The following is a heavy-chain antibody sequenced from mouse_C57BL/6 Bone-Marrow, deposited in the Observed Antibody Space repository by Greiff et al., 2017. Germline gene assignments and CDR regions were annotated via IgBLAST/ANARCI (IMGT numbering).Heavy chain of an antibody. CDR1: GFTFSDYG. J-gene: IGHJ4*01. Sequence: EVKLMESGGGLVKPGGSLKLSCAASGFTFSDYGMHWVRQAPEKGLEWVAYISSGSSTIYYADTVKGRFTISRDNAKNTLFLQMTILRSEDTAMYYCARYAMDYWGQGTSVTVSS. V-gene: IGHV5-17*01. CDR2: ISSGSSTI. CDR3: ARYAMDY.